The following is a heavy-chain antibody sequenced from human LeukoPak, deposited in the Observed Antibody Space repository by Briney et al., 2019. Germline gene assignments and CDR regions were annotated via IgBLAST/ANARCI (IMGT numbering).Heavy chain of an antibody. V-gene: IGHV3-48*04. CDR3: ARDPLRGLAYYDY. Sequence: PGGSLRLSCAASGFTFDDYAMHWVRQAPGKGLEWVSYISSSSSTIYYADSVKGRFTISRDNAKNSLYLQMNSLRAEDTAVYYCARDPLRGLAYYDYWGQGTLVTVSA. J-gene: IGHJ4*02. D-gene: IGHD3/OR15-3a*01. CDR1: GFTFDDYA. CDR2: ISSSSSTI.